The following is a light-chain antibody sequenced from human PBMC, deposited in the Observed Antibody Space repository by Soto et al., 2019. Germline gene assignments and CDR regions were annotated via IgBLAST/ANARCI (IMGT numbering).Light chain of an antibody. CDR2: GAS. Sequence: IVLTQSPGTLSLSPGERATLSCRASQSVTSSSLVWYQQKPGQVPRLLIYGASNRATGIPDRFSGSGSGTDFILTISRLEPEDFAVYYCQQYIDWPPGTFGQGTAVEIK. V-gene: IGKV3-20*01. J-gene: IGKJ1*01. CDR3: QQYIDWPPGT. CDR1: QSVTSSS.